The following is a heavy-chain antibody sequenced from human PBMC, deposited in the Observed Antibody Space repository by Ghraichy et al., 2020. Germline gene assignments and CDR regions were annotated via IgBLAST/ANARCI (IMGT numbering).Heavy chain of an antibody. CDR3: AREGLAAYYDILTGSRTRDAFDI. CDR1: GGSISSYY. D-gene: IGHD3-9*01. Sequence: SETLSLTCTVSGGSISSYYWSWIRQPPGKGLEWIGYIYYSGSTNYNPSLKSRVTRSGDTSKNQFSLKLSSVTAADTAVYYCAREGLAAYYDILTGSRTRDAFDIGGQGTMVTVSS. J-gene: IGHJ3*02. CDR2: IYYSGST. V-gene: IGHV4-59*01.